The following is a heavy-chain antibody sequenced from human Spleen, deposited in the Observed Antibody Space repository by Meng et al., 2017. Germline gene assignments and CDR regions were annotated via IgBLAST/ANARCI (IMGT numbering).Heavy chain of an antibody. Sequence: QVKLVQSWAEVRKPGASVKVSCKASGYTFTNYVMHWVRQAPGQRLEWMGWINADNGNTKDSQKFQGRVTITRDTSASTAYMELSSLRSEDTAVYYCARGGSYYSSSVSYWGQGTLVTVSS. CDR3: ARGGSYYSSSVSY. V-gene: IGHV1-3*01. CDR1: GYTFTNYV. CDR2: INADNGNT. D-gene: IGHD3-10*01. J-gene: IGHJ4*02.